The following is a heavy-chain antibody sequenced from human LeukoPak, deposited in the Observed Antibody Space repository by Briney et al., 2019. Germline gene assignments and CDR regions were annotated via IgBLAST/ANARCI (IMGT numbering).Heavy chain of an antibody. D-gene: IGHD1-26*01. CDR3: AKDVGKWESLHFFDY. V-gene: IGHV3-23*01. CDR1: GFTFSNYA. Sequence: GGSLRLSCAASGFTFSNYAMSWVRQAPGKGLEWISGISGSGASTYYADSVKGRFTISRDDSRNTLYLQMNSLRGDDTAVYYCAKDVGKWESLHFFDYWGQGTLVTVSS. CDR2: ISGSGAST. J-gene: IGHJ4*02.